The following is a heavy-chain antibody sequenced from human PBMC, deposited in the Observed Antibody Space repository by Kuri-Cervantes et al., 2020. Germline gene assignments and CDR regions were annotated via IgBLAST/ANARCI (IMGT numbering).Heavy chain of an antibody. CDR2: IYSGGST. Sequence: ETLSLTCAVYGGSFSGYYLSWIRQPPGKGLEWVSVIYSGGSTYYADSVKGRFTISRDNSKNTLYLQMNSLRAEDTAVYYCARVGGSGMVYWGQGTLVTVSS. D-gene: IGHD3-10*01. J-gene: IGHJ4*02. CDR1: GGSFSGYY. V-gene: IGHV3-53*01. CDR3: ARVGGSGMVY.